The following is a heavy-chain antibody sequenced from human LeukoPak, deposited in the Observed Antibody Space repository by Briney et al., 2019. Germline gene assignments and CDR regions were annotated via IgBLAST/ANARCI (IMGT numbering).Heavy chain of an antibody. D-gene: IGHD3-22*01. J-gene: IGHJ4*02. V-gene: IGHV4-34*01. CDR3: AGTYYYDSSGYYHYSL. CDR1: GGAFSGYY. CDR2: INHSGST. Sequence: SETLSLTCAVYGGAFSGYYWSWIRQPPGKGLEWIGEINHSGSTNYNPSLKSRVTISVDTSKNQFSLKLSSVTAADTAVYYCAGTYYYDSSGYYHYSLWGQGTLVTVSS.